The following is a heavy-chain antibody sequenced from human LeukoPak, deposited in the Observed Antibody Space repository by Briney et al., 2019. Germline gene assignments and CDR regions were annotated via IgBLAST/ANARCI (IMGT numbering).Heavy chain of an antibody. CDR1: GYSFSSYW. J-gene: IGHJ4*02. CDR3: ARRRDDILTGYSYFDF. D-gene: IGHD3-9*01. V-gene: IGHV5-51*01. CDR2: IYPGDSDA. Sequence: GESLKISCKGSGYSFSSYWIGWVRPMPGKGLEWMGIIYPGDSDARYSPSFQGQVTLSADKSISTAYLQWSSLKASDTAMYYCARRRDDILTGYSYFDFWGQGTLVTVSS.